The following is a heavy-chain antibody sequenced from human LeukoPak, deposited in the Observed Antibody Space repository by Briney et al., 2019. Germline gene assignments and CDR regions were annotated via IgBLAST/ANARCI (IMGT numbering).Heavy chain of an antibody. D-gene: IGHD2-21*02. V-gene: IGHV1-18*01. CDR1: GYTFSSYG. CDR2: ISGINNANT. Sequence: GASVKVSCKASGYTFSSYGINWVRQAPGQGLEWMGWISGINNANTRYAQKFQGRLTMTTDTSTTTAYMELRSLRSDDKAVYYCSREFPFCGADCFSGVFDLWGQGPMVPVS. CDR3: SREFPFCGADCFSGVFDL. J-gene: IGHJ3*01.